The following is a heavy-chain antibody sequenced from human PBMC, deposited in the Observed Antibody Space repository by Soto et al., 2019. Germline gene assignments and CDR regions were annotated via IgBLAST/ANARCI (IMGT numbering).Heavy chain of an antibody. Sequence: PSETLSLTCTVSGDSISSGGYYWSWIRQHPGKGLEWIGYIYPTGKTYYNPSLKNRATLSIDTSQNQFSLQLTSVTAADTAVYYCARAPQGPAPRWGVWGHRTTVTVSS. CDR2: IYPTGKT. D-gene: IGHD7-27*01. J-gene: IGHJ6*02. CDR1: GDSISSGGYY. V-gene: IGHV4-30-2*01. CDR3: ARAPQGPAPRWGV.